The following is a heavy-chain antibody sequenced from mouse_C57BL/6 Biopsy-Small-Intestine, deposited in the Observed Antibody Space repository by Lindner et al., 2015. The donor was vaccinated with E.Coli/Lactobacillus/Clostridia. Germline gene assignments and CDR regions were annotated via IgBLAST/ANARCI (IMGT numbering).Heavy chain of an antibody. CDR3: ARCTAVAENVCGFDI. V-gene: IGHV1-72*04. CDR1: GYTFTGYY. Sequence: SVKVSCKASGYTFTGYYMHWVRQAPGQGLEWMGWINPNSGGTKYAQKFQGRVTMTRDTSISTAWVELDRLRSDDTAVYYCARCTAVAENVCGFDIWGQGTMVTVSS. CDR2: INPNSGGT. J-gene: IGHJ3*01. D-gene: IGHD3-1*01.